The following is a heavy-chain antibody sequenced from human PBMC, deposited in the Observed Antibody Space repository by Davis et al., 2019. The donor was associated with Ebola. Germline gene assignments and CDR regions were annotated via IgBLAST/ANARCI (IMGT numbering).Heavy chain of an antibody. J-gene: IGHJ4*02. CDR2: IKTDGSST. D-gene: IGHD5-18*01. CDR3: ARGYSYGFDY. CDR1: GFTFSNYW. V-gene: IGHV3-74*01. Sequence: GESLKISCAASGFTFSNYWMHWVRQAPGKGLVWVSRIKTDGSSTNYADSVKGRFTLSRDNAKNTLYLQMNSLRAEDTAVYYCARGYSYGFDYWGQGTLVTVSS.